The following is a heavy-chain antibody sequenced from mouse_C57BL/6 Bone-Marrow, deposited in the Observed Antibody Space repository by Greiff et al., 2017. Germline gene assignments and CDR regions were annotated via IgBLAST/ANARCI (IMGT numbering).Heavy chain of an antibody. D-gene: IGHD2-3*01. V-gene: IGHV1-64*01. Sequence: QVQLKQPGAELVKPGASVKLSCKASGYTFTSYWMHWVKQRPGQGLEWIGMIHPNSGSTNYNEKFKSKDTLTVDKSSSTAYMQLSSLTSEDSAVYYCARKLLGYYAYFEVCGTETTVTVSS. CDR1: GYTFTSYW. CDR3: ARKLLGYYAYFEV. J-gene: IGHJ1*03. CDR2: IHPNSGST.